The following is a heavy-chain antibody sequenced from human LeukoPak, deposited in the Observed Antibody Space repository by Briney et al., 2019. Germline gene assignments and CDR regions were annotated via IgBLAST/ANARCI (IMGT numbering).Heavy chain of an antibody. CDR1: GGTFSSYA. CDR3: ARDTPYSYGHGVFDY. J-gene: IGHJ4*02. D-gene: IGHD5-18*01. V-gene: IGHV1-69*06. Sequence: SVKVSCKASGGTFSSYAISWVRQAPGQGLEWMGGIIPIFGTANYAQKFQGRVTITADKSTSTAYMELSSLRSEDTAVYYCARDTPYSYGHGVFDYWGQGTLVTVSS. CDR2: IIPIFGTA.